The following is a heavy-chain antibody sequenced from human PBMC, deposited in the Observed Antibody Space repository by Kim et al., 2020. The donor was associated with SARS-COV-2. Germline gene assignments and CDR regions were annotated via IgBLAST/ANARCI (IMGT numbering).Heavy chain of an antibody. J-gene: IGHJ6*02. CDR2: INQSGST. V-gene: IGHV4-34*01. Sequence: SETLSLTCAVYGGSFSGYYWSWIRQPPGKGLEWIGEINQSGSTNYNPSLKSRVTISVDTSKNQFSLKLSSVTAADTAVYYCARGGGGTSPYYYYYYGMDVWGQGTTVTVSS. CDR3: ARGGGGTSPYYYYYYGMDV. D-gene: IGHD2-2*01. CDR1: GGSFSGYY.